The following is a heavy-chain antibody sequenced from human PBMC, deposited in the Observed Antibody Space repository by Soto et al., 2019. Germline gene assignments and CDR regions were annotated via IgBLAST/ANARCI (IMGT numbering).Heavy chain of an antibody. CDR3: ARRGDSGYDGYFDY. V-gene: IGHV1-69*12. CDR2: IIPVFGTA. CDR1: GGTFSSYA. Sequence: QVQLVQSGAEVKKPGSSVKISCKASGGTFSSYAISWVRQAPGQGLEWMGGIIPVFGTANYAQRFQGRVTITAVESTNTAYMELSSLRSEDTAVYYCARRGDSGYDGYFDYWGQGTLVTVSS. D-gene: IGHD5-12*01. J-gene: IGHJ4*02.